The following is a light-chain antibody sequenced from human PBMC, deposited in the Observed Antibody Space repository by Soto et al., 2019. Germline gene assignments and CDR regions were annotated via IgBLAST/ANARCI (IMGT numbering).Light chain of an antibody. CDR1: ESVSTN. CDR2: GAS. J-gene: IGKJ5*01. CDR3: LQYGSSPHT. Sequence: MTGWSATLSLSPGERATVSCMASESVSTNLAWYQQKPRQAPRLLISGASNRASDNPDRFSGSGSWTDFTLTISRLEPEDFAVYYCLQYGSSPHTFGQGTRLEIK. V-gene: IGKV3-20*01.